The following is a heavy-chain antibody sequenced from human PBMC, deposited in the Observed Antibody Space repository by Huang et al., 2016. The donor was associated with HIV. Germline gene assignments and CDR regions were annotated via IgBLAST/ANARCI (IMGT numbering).Heavy chain of an antibody. CDR2: ISYDGSNK. V-gene: IGHV3-30-3*01. CDR3: ARGLGGPSDY. D-gene: IGHD3-16*01. Sequence: QVQLVESGGGVVQPGRSLRLSCAASGFPFSSYARHGVRQAPGKGREWVAVISYDGSNKYYADAVKGRFTISRDNAKNTLYLQMNSLRAEDTAVYYCARGLGGPSDYWGQGTLVTVSS. J-gene: IGHJ4*02. CDR1: GFPFSSYA.